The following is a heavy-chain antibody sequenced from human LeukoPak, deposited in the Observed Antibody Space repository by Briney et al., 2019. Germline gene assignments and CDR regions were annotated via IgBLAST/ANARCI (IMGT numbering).Heavy chain of an antibody. D-gene: IGHD6-13*01. V-gene: IGHV3-7*01. CDR2: IKQDGSQT. J-gene: IGHJ4*02. Sequence: GGSLRLSCVASGFTFSDYWMSWVRQAPGKGLEWVANIKQDGSQTQYVDSVKGRFTISRDNAKNSLYLQMSSLRAEDTGVYYCARDLAAAGHYFDYWGQGTLVTVSS. CDR1: GFTFSDYW. CDR3: ARDLAAAGHYFDY.